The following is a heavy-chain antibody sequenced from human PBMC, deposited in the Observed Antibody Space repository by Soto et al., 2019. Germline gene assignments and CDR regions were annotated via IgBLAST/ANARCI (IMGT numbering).Heavy chain of an antibody. CDR3: ARVLGSGYYYYFDY. J-gene: IGHJ4*02. V-gene: IGHV3-53*01. D-gene: IGHD3-22*01. Sequence: PGGSLRLSCAASGFTVSSNYMSWVRQAPGKGLEWVSVIYSGGSTYYADSVKGRFTISRDNSKNTLYLQMNSLRAEDTAVYYCARVLGSGYYYYFDYWGQGTLVTVSS. CDR1: GFTVSSNY. CDR2: IYSGGST.